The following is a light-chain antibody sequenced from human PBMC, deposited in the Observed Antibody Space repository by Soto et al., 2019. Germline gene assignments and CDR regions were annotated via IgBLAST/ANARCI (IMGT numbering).Light chain of an antibody. Sequence: DIQMTQSPSTLSASVGDRVTITCRASQRVTNWLAWYQQKPGKAPKRLIYKASNLESGVPSRFSGSGSGTEFTLTISSLQPDDFATYYCQQYNTFPPSTFGQGTKLEIK. V-gene: IGKV1-5*03. CDR2: KAS. CDR3: QQYNTFPPST. CDR1: QRVTNW. J-gene: IGKJ2*01.